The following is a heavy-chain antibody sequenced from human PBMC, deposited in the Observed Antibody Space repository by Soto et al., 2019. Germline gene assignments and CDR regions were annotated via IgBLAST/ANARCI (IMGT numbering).Heavy chain of an antibody. D-gene: IGHD3-10*01. J-gene: IGHJ4*02. V-gene: IGHV3-23*01. Sequence: GGSLRLSCAASGFSFRNYAMSWVRQAPGKGLEWISTLTGSSSNIYYADSVKGRFAISRDNSRNTLYLQMNSLTAEDTAVYYCANGRATYGLLTHDYWGPGTLVTVSS. CDR3: ANGRATYGLLTHDY. CDR1: GFSFRNYA. CDR2: LTGSSSNI.